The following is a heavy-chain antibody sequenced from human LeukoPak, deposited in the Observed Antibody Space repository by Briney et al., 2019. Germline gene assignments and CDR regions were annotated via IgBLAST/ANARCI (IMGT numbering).Heavy chain of an antibody. CDR1: GFTFSSYE. Sequence: PGGSLRLSCAASGFTFSSYEMNWVRQAPGKGLEWVSAISGSGGSTYYADSVKGRFTISRDNSKNTLYLQMNSLRAEDTAVYYCAKEGRVGHSYYYYYYMDVWGKGTTVTVSS. J-gene: IGHJ6*03. CDR2: ISGSGGST. CDR3: AKEGRVGHSYYYYYYMDV. V-gene: IGHV3-23*01. D-gene: IGHD2-15*01.